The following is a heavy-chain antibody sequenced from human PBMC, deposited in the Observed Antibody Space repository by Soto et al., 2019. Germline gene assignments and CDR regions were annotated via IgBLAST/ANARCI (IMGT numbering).Heavy chain of an antibody. V-gene: IGHV3-23*01. CDR2: IGGSGRKT. CDR3: AKDGLSDSPSAIDY. Sequence: PGGSLRLSCAASGFTFTKSGMSWVRQAPGKGLEWVAGIGGSGRKTYYADSVKGRFSISRDNSKSSLFLQMNSLSADDTAIYYCAKDGLSDSPSAIDYWGLGTLVTVSS. CDR1: GFTFTKSG. D-gene: IGHD6-13*01. J-gene: IGHJ4*02.